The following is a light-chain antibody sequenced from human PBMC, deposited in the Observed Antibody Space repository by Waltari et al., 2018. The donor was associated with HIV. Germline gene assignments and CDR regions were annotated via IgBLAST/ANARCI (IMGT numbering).Light chain of an antibody. V-gene: IGLV7-43*01. CDR1: TGAVTSGYY. CDR3: LLYYKNFRV. J-gene: IGLJ3*02. CDR2: NTN. Sequence: QTVVTQEPSLTVSPGGTVTVTCASNTGAVTSGYYPNWFQQKPGQAPRPLIYNTNNRHSWTPARFSGALLGGKTVLTLSGVQPEDEADYYCLLYYKNFRVFGGGTKLTVL.